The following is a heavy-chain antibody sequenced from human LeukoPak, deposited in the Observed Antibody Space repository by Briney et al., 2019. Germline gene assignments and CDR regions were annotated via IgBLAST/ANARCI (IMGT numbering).Heavy chain of an antibody. J-gene: IGHJ4*02. CDR2: ISPYNGNT. D-gene: IGHD2-21*01. CDR3: ARDRQCGY. CDR1: GYTFTSYG. Sequence: PAASVKVSCKASGYTFTSYGISWVRQAPGQGLEWMGWISPYNGNTNYAPKLQGRLTMTTDTSTSTAYMGLRSLRSDDTAVYYCARDRQCGYWGQGTLVTVSS. V-gene: IGHV1-18*01.